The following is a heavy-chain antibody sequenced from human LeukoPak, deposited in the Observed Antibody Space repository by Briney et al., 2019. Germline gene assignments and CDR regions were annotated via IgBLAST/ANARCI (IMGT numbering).Heavy chain of an antibody. CDR3: ARLTADILTGFYYYCMDV. CDR1: GGTLRSYG. J-gene: IGHJ6*04. Sequence: SVKVSCKASGGTLRSYGISWVRQAPGQGLEWMGGIIPIFGTANYAQKFQGRVTITADESTRTAYMELSSLRSEDTAVYYCARLTADILTGFYYYCMDVWGNGTTVTVSS. D-gene: IGHD3-9*01. V-gene: IGHV1-69*01. CDR2: IIPIFGTA.